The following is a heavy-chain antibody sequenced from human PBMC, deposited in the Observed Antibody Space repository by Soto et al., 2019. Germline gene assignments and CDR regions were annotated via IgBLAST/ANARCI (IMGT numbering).Heavy chain of an antibody. V-gene: IGHV1-3*01. CDR2: INAGNGNT. Sequence: ASVKVSCKASGYTFTSYAMHWVRQAPGQRLEWMGWINAGNGNTKYSQKFQGRVTITRDTSASTAYMELSSLRSEDTAVYYCARVWYDSSGYYHPSPFDYWGQGTLVTVS. CDR3: ARVWYDSSGYYHPSPFDY. J-gene: IGHJ4*02. D-gene: IGHD3-22*01. CDR1: GYTFTSYA.